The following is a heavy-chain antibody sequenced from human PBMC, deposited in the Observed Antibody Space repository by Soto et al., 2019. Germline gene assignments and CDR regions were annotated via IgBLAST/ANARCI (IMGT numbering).Heavy chain of an antibody. CDR3: AREGRFGVYGMDV. Sequence: LSLTCTVSGGSISSYYWSWIRQPPGKGLEWIGYIYYSGSTNYNPSLKSRVTISVDTSKNQFSLKLSSVTAADTAVYYCAREGRFGVYGMDVWGQGTTVTVSS. V-gene: IGHV4-59*01. CDR2: IYYSGST. J-gene: IGHJ6*02. D-gene: IGHD3-10*01. CDR1: GGSISSYY.